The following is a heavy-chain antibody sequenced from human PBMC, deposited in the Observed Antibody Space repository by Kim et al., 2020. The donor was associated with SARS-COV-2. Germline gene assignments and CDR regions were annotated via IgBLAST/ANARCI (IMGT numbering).Heavy chain of an antibody. J-gene: IGHJ4*02. D-gene: IGHD6-19*01. CDR1: EFAFSNFA. V-gene: IGHV3-23*01. CDR3: AKETYTSGEFDF. Sequence: GGSLRLSCVASEFAFSNFAMAWVRQAPGKGLEWLSTMTGSGADTYYANSVKGRFAISRDNSRNTVYLQMSSLRAEDTAVYYRAKETYTSGEFDFWGQGTLVTVSS. CDR2: MTGSGADT.